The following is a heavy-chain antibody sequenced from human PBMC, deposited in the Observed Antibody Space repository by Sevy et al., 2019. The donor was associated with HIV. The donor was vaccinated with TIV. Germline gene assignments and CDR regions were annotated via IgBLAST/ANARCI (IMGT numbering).Heavy chain of an antibody. J-gene: IGHJ4*02. D-gene: IGHD3-16*01. CDR2: ISSDGSST. CDR3: ARHRGGVVDY. V-gene: IGHV3-74*01. Sequence: GGSLRLSCAASGFTFSSYWMHWVRQAPGKGLVGVSRISSDGSSTNYADSVKGRFTISRDNAKNTLYLKMNSLRAEDTAVYYCARHRGGVVDYWGQGTLVTVSS. CDR1: GFTFSSYW.